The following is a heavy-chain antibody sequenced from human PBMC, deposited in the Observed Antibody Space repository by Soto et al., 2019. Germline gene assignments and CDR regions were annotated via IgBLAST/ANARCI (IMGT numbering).Heavy chain of an antibody. Sequence: EVQLLESGGGLVEPGGSLRLSCAASGFTFNNYAMTWVRQAPGKGLEWVSAISGGGDTTSYADSVKGRFTVSRHGSKNSVYLQRSSLRAEDTALYYCAKGRGGSGSLTPRVDFWGQGTLVTVSS. D-gene: IGHD3-10*01. CDR2: ISGGGDTT. CDR3: AKGRGGSGSLTPRVDF. CDR1: GFTFNNYA. J-gene: IGHJ4*02. V-gene: IGHV3-23*01.